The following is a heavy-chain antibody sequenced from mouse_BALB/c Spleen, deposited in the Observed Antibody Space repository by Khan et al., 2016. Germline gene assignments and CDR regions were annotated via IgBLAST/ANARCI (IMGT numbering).Heavy chain of an antibody. CDR1: GYSITSDYA. J-gene: IGHJ4*01. D-gene: IGHD2-3*01. Sequence: EVQLQESGPGLMKPSQSLSLTCTVTGYSITSDYAWNWIRQFPGNKLEWMGYIIYSGSTTYTPSLKSRISITRDTSKNQFFLQLNSVTIEDTATXYCAGDGPNYAMDYWGQGTSVTVSS. CDR2: IIYSGST. V-gene: IGHV3-2*02. CDR3: AGDGPNYAMDY.